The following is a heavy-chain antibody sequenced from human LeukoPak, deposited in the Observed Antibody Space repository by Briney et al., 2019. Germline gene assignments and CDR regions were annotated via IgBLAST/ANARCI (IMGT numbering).Heavy chain of an antibody. CDR1: GYTFTSYA. CDR2: INAGNGNT. Sequence: ASVKVSCKASGYTFTSYAMHWVRQAPGQRLEWMGWINAGNGNTKYSQKFQGRVTMTRNTSISTAYMELSSLRSEDTAVYYCARGANDYGDYGYWGQGTLVTVSS. J-gene: IGHJ4*02. CDR3: ARGANDYGDYGY. V-gene: IGHV1-3*01. D-gene: IGHD4-17*01.